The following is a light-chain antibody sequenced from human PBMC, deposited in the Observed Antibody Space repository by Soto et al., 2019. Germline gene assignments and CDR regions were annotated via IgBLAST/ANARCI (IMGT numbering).Light chain of an antibody. V-gene: IGLV1-40*01. CDR1: SSNIGAGYD. J-gene: IGLJ3*02. CDR2: GNS. Sequence: QSVLTQPPSVSGAPGQRVTISRTGSSSNIGAGYDVHWYQQLPGTAPKLLIYGNSNRPSGVPDRFSGSKSGTSASLAITGLQAEDEADYYCQSYDSSLSAPKFGGGTKLTVL. CDR3: QSYDSSLSAPK.